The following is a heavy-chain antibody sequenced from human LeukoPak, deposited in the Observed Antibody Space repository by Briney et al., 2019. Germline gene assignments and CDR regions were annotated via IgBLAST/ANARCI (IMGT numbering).Heavy chain of an antibody. CDR2: ISSSGSTI. Sequence: HGGSLRLSCAASGFTFSSYEMNWVRQAPGNGLEWVSYISSSGSTIYYADSVKGRFTISRDNAKNSLYLQMNSLRAEDTAVYYCAINAAAGTSWGQGTLVTVSS. J-gene: IGHJ5*02. CDR3: AINAAAGTS. D-gene: IGHD6-13*01. CDR1: GFTFSSYE. V-gene: IGHV3-48*03.